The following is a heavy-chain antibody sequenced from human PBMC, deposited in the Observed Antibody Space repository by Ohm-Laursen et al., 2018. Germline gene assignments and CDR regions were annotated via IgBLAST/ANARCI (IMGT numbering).Heavy chain of an antibody. CDR1: GGSVSSGSYY. CDR2: IYYSGST. D-gene: IGHD6-19*01. J-gene: IGHJ4*02. CDR3: AREGIAVAGPFDY. Sequence: SETLSLTCPVSGGSVSSGSYYWSWIRQPPGKGLEWIGYIYYSGSTNYNPSLKSRVTISVDTSKNQFSLKLSSVTAADTAVYYCAREGIAVAGPFDYWGQGTLVTVSS. V-gene: IGHV4-61*01.